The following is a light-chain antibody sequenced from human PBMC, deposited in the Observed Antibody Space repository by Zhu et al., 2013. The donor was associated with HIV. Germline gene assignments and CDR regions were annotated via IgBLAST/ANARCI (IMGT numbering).Light chain of an antibody. CDR3: AAWDDSLSSVV. V-gene: IGLV1-47*01. CDR1: SSNIGNEF. Sequence: QSVLTQSPSSVWDPGQRVTISCSGSSSNIGNEFVYWYQQFPGTAPKLLIYRNNQRPSGVPDRISGSKSGTSASLAISGLRSEDEADYYCAAWDDSLSSVVFGGGTKLTVL. CDR2: RNN. J-gene: IGLJ2*01.